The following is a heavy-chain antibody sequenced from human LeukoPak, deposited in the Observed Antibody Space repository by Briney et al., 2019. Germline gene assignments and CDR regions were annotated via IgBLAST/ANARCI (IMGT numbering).Heavy chain of an antibody. D-gene: IGHD4-11*01. J-gene: IGHJ4*02. Sequence: PGGSLRLSCAASGFTFSTYSMKWVRQAPGKGLEWVSSISSSTYIYYADSVKGRFTISRDNAKNSLYLQMNSLRAEDTAVYYCARAQTTVTPPDYWGQGTLVTVSS. CDR1: GFTFSTYS. CDR2: ISSSTYI. V-gene: IGHV3-21*01. CDR3: ARAQTTVTPPDY.